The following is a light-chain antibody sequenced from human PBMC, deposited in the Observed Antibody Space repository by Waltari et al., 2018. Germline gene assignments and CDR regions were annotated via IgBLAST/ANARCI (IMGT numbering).Light chain of an antibody. CDR1: LSILHSSENKNQ. CDR3: QQYYSTPFT. J-gene: IGKJ3*01. CDR2: GAA. V-gene: IGKV4-1*01. Sequence: DIVMTQSPDSLSVSLGERATINCKSSLSILHSSENKNQLGWYQQKSGQSHKWLIYGAATRESGVPDRFSGSGSGTDFTLTISSLQTEGVAVYYCQQYYSTPFTFGPGTKVDIK.